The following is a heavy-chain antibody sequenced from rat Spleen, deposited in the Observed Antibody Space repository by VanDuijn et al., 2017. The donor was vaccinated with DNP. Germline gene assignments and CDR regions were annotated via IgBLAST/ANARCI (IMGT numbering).Heavy chain of an antibody. CDR2: IPSSGDTT. CDR1: RFTFNNFW. V-gene: IGHV5-31*01. Sequence: EVQLVESGGDLVQPGRSLKLSCVASRFTFNNFWMTWFRQVPRKGLEWVASIPSSGDTTYYPDSVKGRFTISRDIAKDTLYLQMNSLRSEDMATYYCARWFNSGYYFDYWGQGVMVTVSS. D-gene: IGHD4-3*01. CDR3: ARWFNSGYYFDY. J-gene: IGHJ2*01.